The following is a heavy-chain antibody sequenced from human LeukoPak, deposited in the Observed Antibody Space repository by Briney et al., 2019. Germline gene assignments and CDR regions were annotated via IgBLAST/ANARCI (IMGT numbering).Heavy chain of an antibody. CDR1: GFTFNKYP. CDR3: AREGYCGGGSCWGYFDY. J-gene: IGHJ4*02. CDR2: ISSDGRDN. D-gene: IGHD2-15*01. V-gene: IGHV3-30*04. Sequence: GGSLRLSCAASGFTFNKYPMHWVRQAPGKGLEWVALISSDGRDNYYADSVKGRFTISRDNSKNTLYLQMNSVRAEDTAVYYCAREGYCGGGSCWGYFDYWGQETLVTVSS.